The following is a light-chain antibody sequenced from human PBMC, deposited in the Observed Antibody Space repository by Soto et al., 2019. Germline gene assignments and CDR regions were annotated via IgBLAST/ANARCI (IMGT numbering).Light chain of an antibody. CDR2: ASS. Sequence: DIQMTQSPSSLSASVGDRVTITCRASQGISNYLAWYQQKPGEVPKVLIYASSTLQSGVPSRFSGSGSGTDFPLAISSLQPEDVATYYCHKYNSAPLTFGGGTKVEIK. V-gene: IGKV1-27*01. CDR1: QGISNY. J-gene: IGKJ4*01. CDR3: HKYNSAPLT.